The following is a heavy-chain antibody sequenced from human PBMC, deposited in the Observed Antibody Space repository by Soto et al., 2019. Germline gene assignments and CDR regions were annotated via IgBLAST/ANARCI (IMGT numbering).Heavy chain of an antibody. V-gene: IGHV4-30-4*01. Sequence: QVQLQESGPGLVKPSQTLSLTCTVSGGSISSDAHYWSWFRQPPGKGLEWIGYIFSSGTTYYNPSLKSQVSISVDTSKNQFSLKLSSVTAADTAVYYCARGPTVTTDYWGQGALVTVSS. D-gene: IGHD4-17*01. CDR1: GGSISSDAHY. CDR3: ARGPTVTTDY. J-gene: IGHJ4*02. CDR2: IFSSGTT.